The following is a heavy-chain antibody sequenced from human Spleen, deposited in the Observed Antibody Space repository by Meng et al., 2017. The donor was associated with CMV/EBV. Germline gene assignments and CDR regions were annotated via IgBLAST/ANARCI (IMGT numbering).Heavy chain of an antibody. Sequence: WGTGLLKPSHTLPRSCAGVCGSVSSSYVSWIRQPPGKGREWIGESNHSRSTNYNPSLKSRVTISVDTSKNQFSLKLSSVTAADTAVYYCARVSPYSSSWYKSGDWFDPWGQGTLVTVSS. CDR3: ARVSPYSSSWYKSGDWFDP. CDR1: CGSVSSSY. V-gene: IGHV4-34*01. J-gene: IGHJ5*02. CDR2: SNHSRST. D-gene: IGHD6-13*01.